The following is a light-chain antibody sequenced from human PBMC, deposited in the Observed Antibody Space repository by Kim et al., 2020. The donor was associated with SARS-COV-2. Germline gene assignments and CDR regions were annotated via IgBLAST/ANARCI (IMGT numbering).Light chain of an antibody. CDR2: DVS. J-gene: IGLJ3*02. CDR1: SSDVGGYKY. CDR3: SSYTSSTTRV. V-gene: IGLV2-14*03. Sequence: SALTQPASVSGSPGQSITISCTGTSSDVGGYKYVSWYQQHPGKAPKLMIYDVSNRPSGVSNRFSGSKSGNTASLTISGLQAEDEADYYCSSYTSSTTRVFGGGTKVTVL.